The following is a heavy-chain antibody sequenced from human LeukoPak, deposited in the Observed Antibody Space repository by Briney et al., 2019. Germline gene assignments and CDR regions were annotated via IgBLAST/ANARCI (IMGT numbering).Heavy chain of an antibody. CDR2: INSDGSST. J-gene: IGHJ4*02. Sequence: PGGSLRLSCAASGFTFSSYWMHWVRQAPGKGLVWVSRINSDGSSTSYADSEKGRFTISRDNAKNTLYLQMNSLRAEDTAVYYCVRVHKWERNPPDYWGQGTLVTVSS. CDR1: GFTFSSYW. D-gene: IGHD1-26*01. V-gene: IGHV3-74*01. CDR3: VRVHKWERNPPDY.